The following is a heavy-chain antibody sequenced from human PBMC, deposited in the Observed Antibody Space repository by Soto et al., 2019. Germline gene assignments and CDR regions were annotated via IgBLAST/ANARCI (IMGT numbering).Heavy chain of an antibody. J-gene: IGHJ4*02. V-gene: IGHV4-39*01. D-gene: IGHD3-22*01. CDR1: DGSISTSSYY. Sequence: SETLSLTCTVSDGSISTSSYYWGWIRQSPGKGLEWIGTIFYTGRTYYNPSLEGRVTLSVDTSKNQFSLHLTSVTAADTAVYYCTRHHPHHYDSSGYFDYWGQGTLVTVSS. CDR2: IFYTGRT. CDR3: TRHHPHHYDSSGYFDY.